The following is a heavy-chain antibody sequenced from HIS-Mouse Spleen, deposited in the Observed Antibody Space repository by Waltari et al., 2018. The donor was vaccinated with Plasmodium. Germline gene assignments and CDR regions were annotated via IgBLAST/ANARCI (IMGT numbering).Heavy chain of an antibody. D-gene: IGHD2-15*01. Sequence: QVQLQESGPGLVKPSETLSLTCTVSGYSISSGYYWGWIRQPPGKGLEWIGSIYHSGSTYYNPSLKSRVTISVDTSKNQFSLKLSSVTAADTAVYYCARSLGIASSYWYFDLWGRGTLGTVAS. CDR1: GYSISSGYY. V-gene: IGHV4-38-2*02. CDR3: ARSLGIASSYWYFDL. CDR2: IYHSGST. J-gene: IGHJ2*01.